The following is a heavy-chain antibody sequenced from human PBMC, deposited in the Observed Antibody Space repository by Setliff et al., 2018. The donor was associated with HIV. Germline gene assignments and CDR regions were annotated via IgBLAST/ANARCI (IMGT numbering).Heavy chain of an antibody. J-gene: IGHJ3*02. V-gene: IGHV5-51*01. D-gene: IGHD6-13*01. CDR1: GYSFITYW. CDR3: ARHRHTAAGTLDAFDI. Sequence: PGESLKISCKGSGYSFITYWIGWVRQRPGKGLEWMGIMNPDGSNTRYSPSFQGQVTISVDDSISTAYLQWSSLKASDTAIYYCARHRHTAAGTLDAFDIWGQGTVVTVSS. CDR2: MNPDGSNT.